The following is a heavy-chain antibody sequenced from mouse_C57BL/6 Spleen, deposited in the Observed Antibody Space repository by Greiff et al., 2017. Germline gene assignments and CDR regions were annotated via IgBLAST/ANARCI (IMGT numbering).Heavy chain of an antibody. D-gene: IGHD2-4*01. J-gene: IGHJ3*01. Sequence: YWMHWVKQRPGQGLEWIGMIHPNSGSTNYNEKFKSKATLTVDKSSSTAYMQLSSLTSEDSAVYYCAREGYDYDDGVAYWGQGTLVTVSA. V-gene: IGHV1-64*01. CDR2: IHPNSGST. CDR3: AREGYDYDDGVAY. CDR1: YW.